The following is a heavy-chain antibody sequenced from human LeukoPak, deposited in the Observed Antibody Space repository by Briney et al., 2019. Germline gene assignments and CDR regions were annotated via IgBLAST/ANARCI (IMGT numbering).Heavy chain of an antibody. D-gene: IGHD6-13*01. CDR1: GGSISSYY. Sequence: PSETLSLTCTVSGGSISSYYWSWIRQPPGKGLEWIGYIYTSGSTNYNPSLKSRVTISVDMSKNQFSLKLSSVTAADTAVYYCARDRAAAGYYYYYMDVWGKGTTVTVSS. V-gene: IGHV4-4*09. CDR2: IYTSGST. CDR3: ARDRAAAGYYYYYMDV. J-gene: IGHJ6*03.